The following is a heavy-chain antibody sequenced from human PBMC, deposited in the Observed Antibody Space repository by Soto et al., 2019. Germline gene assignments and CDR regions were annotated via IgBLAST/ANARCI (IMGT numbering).Heavy chain of an antibody. V-gene: IGHV1-2*02. J-gene: IGHJ6*02. D-gene: IGHD3-3*01. Sequence: QVQLVQSGAEVKKPGASVKVSCKASGYTFTGYYMHWVRQAPGQGLEWMGWINPNSGGTNYAQKFQGRVTMTRDTCISTAYMELSRLRSDDTAVYYCAREPHYDLWGGGHSGMDVWGQGTTVTVSS. CDR3: AREPHYDLWGGGHSGMDV. CDR1: GYTFTGYY. CDR2: INPNSGGT.